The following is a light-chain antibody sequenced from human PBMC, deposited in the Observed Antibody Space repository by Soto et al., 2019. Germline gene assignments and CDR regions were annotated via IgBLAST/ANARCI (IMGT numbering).Light chain of an antibody. V-gene: IGKV3-20*01. CDR1: QIVSNNY. J-gene: IGKJ1*01. CDR3: QQYGNSLPWT. Sequence: VLTQSPGTLSLSPGEGATLSCRASQIVSNNYLAWYQQKPGQAPRLLVYGASRRATGIPDRFSGSGSGTDFTLTISRLEPEDFAVYYCQQYGNSLPWTFGQGTKV. CDR2: GAS.